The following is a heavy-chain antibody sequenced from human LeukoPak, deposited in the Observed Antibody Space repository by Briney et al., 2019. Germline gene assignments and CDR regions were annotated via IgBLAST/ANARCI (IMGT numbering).Heavy chain of an antibody. CDR3: AKDVVRGVGPFDL. Sequence: ASVKVSCKASGYIFTVDYIHWMRQAPGQGLEWMGWINPNRGGTNYAQKFQGRVTMTRDTSISTAYMELSRLRSDDTAMYYCAKDVVRGVGPFDLWGQGTKVTVSS. D-gene: IGHD3-10*01. CDR2: INPNRGGT. CDR1: GYIFTVDY. J-gene: IGHJ3*01. V-gene: IGHV1-2*02.